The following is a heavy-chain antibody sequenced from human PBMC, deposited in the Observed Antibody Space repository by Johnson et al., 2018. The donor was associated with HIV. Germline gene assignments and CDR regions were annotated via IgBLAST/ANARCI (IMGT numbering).Heavy chain of an antibody. Sequence: VQVVESVGGVVQPGGSLRLSCAASGFTFSSYGMHWVRQAPGKGLEWVAFIRYDGTNKYSADSVKGRFSISRDDSKSTLYLQMSSLRGEDTAVYYCAKDSQWELPDAFDIWGQGTMVTVSS. CDR2: IRYDGTNK. J-gene: IGHJ3*02. CDR3: AKDSQWELPDAFDI. D-gene: IGHD1-26*01. V-gene: IGHV3-30*02. CDR1: GFTFSSYG.